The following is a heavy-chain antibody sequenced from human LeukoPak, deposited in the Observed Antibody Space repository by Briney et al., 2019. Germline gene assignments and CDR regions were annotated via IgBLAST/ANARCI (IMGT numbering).Heavy chain of an antibody. CDR2: INIDGSTS. Sequence: GGSLRLSCAASGFTFSSYWMHWVRQAPGKGLVWVSRINIDGSTSNYADSVKGRFTISRDNAKNAVYLQMSSLRVEDTAVYYCARDLAASALRSSFDPWGQGTLVTVSS. CDR1: GFTFSSYW. CDR3: ARDLAASALRSSFDP. D-gene: IGHD2-15*01. V-gene: IGHV3-74*01. J-gene: IGHJ5*02.